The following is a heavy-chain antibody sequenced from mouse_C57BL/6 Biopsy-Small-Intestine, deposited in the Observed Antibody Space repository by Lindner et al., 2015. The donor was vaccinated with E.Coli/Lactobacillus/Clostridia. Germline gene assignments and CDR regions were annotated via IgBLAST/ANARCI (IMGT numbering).Heavy chain of an antibody. CDR3: ARGGLGLYYFDY. Sequence: VQLQESGPELVKPSASVKISCEASGYSFTDYNMNWVKQSNGKSLEWIGVVYPNYGTTSYNQKFKGKATLTVDQSSSTAYMQLNSLTSEDSAVYYCARGGLGLYYFDYWGQGTTLTVSS. D-gene: IGHD3-3*01. J-gene: IGHJ2*01. V-gene: IGHV1-39*01. CDR2: VYPNYGTT. CDR1: GYSFTDYN.